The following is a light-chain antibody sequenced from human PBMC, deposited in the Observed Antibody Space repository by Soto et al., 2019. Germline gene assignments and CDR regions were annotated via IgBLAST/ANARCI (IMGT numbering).Light chain of an antibody. CDR3: QQYASAPFS. CDR2: AAS. V-gene: IGKV3-20*01. CDR1: HSINTSF. J-gene: IGKJ3*01. Sequence: EIVLTQSPGTLSLSPGDRATLSCRASHSINTSFLAWFQQKPGQAPRLLIYAASTRANGIPDRFSGSASETDFTLTINRLEPEDSAVYYCQQYASAPFSLGPGTKVDIK.